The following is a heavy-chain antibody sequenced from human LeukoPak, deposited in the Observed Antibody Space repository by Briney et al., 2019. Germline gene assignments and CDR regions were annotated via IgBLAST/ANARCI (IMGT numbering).Heavy chain of an antibody. Sequence: GGSLRLSCVASGLTLSTERMNWVRQAPGMGLEWVSYISRSGEKTYKTYYADSVKGRFTISRDNSKNSLYLQMNSLRVEDSAVYYCARDDYDGRESYWGQGTLVTVSS. CDR2: ISRSGEKTYKT. D-gene: IGHD3-22*01. V-gene: IGHV3-48*04. J-gene: IGHJ4*02. CDR1: GLTLSTER. CDR3: ARDDYDGRESY.